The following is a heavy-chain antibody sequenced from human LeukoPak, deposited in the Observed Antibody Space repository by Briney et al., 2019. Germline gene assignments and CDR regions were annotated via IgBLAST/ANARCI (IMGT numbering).Heavy chain of an antibody. D-gene: IGHD3-10*01. J-gene: IGHJ4*02. CDR1: GFTVSSNY. V-gene: IGHV3-53*01. Sequence: GGSLRLSCAASGFTVSSNYMSWVRQAPGKGLEWVSVIYSGGSTYYADSVKGRFTISRDNSKNTLYLQMNSLRAEDTAVYYCARDPSTGFGELLFDYWGQGTLVTVSS. CDR3: ARDPSTGFGELLFDY. CDR2: IYSGGST.